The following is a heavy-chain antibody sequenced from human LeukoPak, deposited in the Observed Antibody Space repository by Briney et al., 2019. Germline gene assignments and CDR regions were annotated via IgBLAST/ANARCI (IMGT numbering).Heavy chain of an antibody. Sequence: SETLSLTCTVSGVSISSYYWSWIRQPPGKGLEWIGYIYYSGSTNYNPSLKSRVTISVDTSKNQFSLKLSSVTAADTAVYYCARVTIVGATDFDYWGQGTLVTVSS. D-gene: IGHD1-26*01. CDR1: GVSISSYY. J-gene: IGHJ4*02. CDR2: IYYSGST. CDR3: ARVTIVGATDFDY. V-gene: IGHV4-59*01.